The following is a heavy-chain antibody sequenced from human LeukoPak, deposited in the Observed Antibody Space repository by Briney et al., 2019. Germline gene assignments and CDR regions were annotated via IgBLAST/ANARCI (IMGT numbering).Heavy chain of an antibody. CDR3: ARQDPRGELSFDY. J-gene: IGHJ4*02. V-gene: IGHV4-30-2*01. CDR1: GGSISSGGYS. CDR2: ICHSGST. D-gene: IGHD3-16*02. Sequence: PSETLSLTCAVSGGSISSGGYSWSWIRQPPGKGLEWIGYICHSGSTYYNPSLKSRVTISVDRSKNQFSLKLSSVTAADTAVYYCARQDPRGELSFDYWGQGTLVTVSS.